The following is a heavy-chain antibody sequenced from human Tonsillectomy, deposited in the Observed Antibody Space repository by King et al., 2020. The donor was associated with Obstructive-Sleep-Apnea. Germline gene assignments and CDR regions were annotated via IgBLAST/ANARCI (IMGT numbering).Heavy chain of an antibody. CDR1: GGSISSNSYF. V-gene: IGHV4-39*07. Sequence: QLQESGPGLAKPSETLSLTCSVSGGSISSNSYFWGWIRQSPGKGLEWIGSIYYSGTTYYNPSLKSRDPIAVDTSKTQFFLKLSSVTAAETALYYCARDGGRGYCSGGTCYGGNWFDPWGQGTLVTVSS. J-gene: IGHJ5*02. D-gene: IGHD2-15*01. CDR3: ARDGGRGYCSGGTCYGGNWFDP. CDR2: IYYSGTT.